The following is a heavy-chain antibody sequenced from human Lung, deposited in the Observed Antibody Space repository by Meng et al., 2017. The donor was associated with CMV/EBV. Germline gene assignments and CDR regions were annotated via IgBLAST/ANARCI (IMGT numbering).Heavy chain of an antibody. Sequence: QGELGGVGGGVVQLGGALRLSCAASGFTFSSYGMHWVRQAPGKGPEWVAFIRNDESDKYYGDSVKGRFTISRDTSKNTVDLQMNSLRTEDTAVYYCAKDDPVFHYWGQGTLVTVSS. CDR1: GFTFSSYG. J-gene: IGHJ4*02. V-gene: IGHV3-30*02. CDR3: AKDDPVFHY. CDR2: IRNDESDK.